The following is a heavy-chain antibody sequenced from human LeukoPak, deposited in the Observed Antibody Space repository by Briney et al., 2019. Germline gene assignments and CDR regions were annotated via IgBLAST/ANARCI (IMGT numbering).Heavy chain of an antibody. V-gene: IGHV1-8*01. J-gene: IGHJ4*02. D-gene: IGHD3-3*01. CDR2: MNPNSGNT. CDR1: GYTFTSYD. CDR3: ARGSSYDFWSGYYRFDY. Sequence: ASVKVSRKASGYTFTSYDINWVRQATGQGLEWMGWMNPNSGNTGYAQKFQGRVTITRNTSISTAYMELSSLRSEDTAVYYCARGSSYDFWSGYYRFDYWGQGTLVTVSS.